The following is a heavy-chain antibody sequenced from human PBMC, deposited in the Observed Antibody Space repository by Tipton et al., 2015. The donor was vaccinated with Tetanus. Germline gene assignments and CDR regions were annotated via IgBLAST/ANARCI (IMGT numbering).Heavy chain of an antibody. CDR2: INQDGRER. CDR3: ARDRGFYTSGWWARCFDS. CDR1: GFTINNYW. Sequence: SLRLSCAASGFTINNYWMSWVRQAPGKGLVWAANINQDGRERYDVVSVRGRFTISRDNAKNSVYLQMDSLRDEDTAVYYCARDRGFYTSGWWARCFDSWGQGILVTVSS. V-gene: IGHV3-7*01. D-gene: IGHD6-19*01. J-gene: IGHJ4*02.